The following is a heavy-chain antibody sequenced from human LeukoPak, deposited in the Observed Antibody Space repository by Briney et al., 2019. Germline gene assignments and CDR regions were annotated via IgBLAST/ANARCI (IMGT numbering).Heavy chain of an antibody. J-gene: IGHJ5*02. V-gene: IGHV7-4-1*02. CDR1: GYTFTSYA. CDR2: INTNTGNP. D-gene: IGHD2-8*01. CDR3: ARDKGTYCTNGVCFPAPLSWFDP. Sequence: ASVKVSCKASGYTFTSYAMNWVRQAPGQGLEWMGWINTNTGNPTYAQGFTGRFVFSLDTSVSTAYLQISSLKAEATAVYYCARDKGTYCTNGVCFPAPLSWFDPWGQGTLVTVSS.